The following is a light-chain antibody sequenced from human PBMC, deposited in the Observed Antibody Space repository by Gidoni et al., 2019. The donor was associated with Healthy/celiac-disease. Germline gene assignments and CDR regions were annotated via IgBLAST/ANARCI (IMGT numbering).Light chain of an antibody. V-gene: IGLV1-40*01. Sequence: QSVLTQPPSVSWAPGQRVPISCPGSSSNLGAGYDVPWYQQLPGTAPKPLLYGNSNRPSGVPDRFSGSKSGTSASLAITGLQAEDEADYYCQSYDSSLSGSGVFGGGTKLTVL. CDR1: SSNLGAGYD. CDR2: GNS. CDR3: QSYDSSLSGSGV. J-gene: IGLJ3*02.